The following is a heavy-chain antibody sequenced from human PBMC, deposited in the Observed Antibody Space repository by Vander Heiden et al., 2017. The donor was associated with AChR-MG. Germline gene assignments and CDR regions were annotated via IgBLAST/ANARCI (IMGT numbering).Heavy chain of an antibody. CDR3: ARMHSNCFDP. J-gene: IGHJ5*02. CDR1: AFPFVEYA. CDR2: VSWNSDSI. D-gene: IGHD4-4*01. Sequence: EVQLVESGGGLVQPGGSLRPPCSASAFPFVEYAMHWVRQAPGKGLEWVSGVSWNSDSIDYADSVKGRFTISRDNAKNSLYMQMNSLRAEDTALYYCARMHSNCFDPWGQGTLVTVSS. V-gene: IGHV3-9*01.